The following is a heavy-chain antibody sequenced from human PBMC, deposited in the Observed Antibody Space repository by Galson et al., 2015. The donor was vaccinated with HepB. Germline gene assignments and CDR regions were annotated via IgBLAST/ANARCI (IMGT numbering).Heavy chain of an antibody. CDR3: ARGLDGDYVPFDY. CDR2: IKSKTDGGTT. Sequence: SLRLSCAASGFTFSNAWMSWVRQAPGKGLEWVGRIKSKTDGGTTDYAAPVKGRFTISRDDSKNTLYLQMNSLRAEDTAVYYCARGLDGDYVPFDYWGQGTLVTVSP. D-gene: IGHD4-17*01. V-gene: IGHV3-15*01. J-gene: IGHJ4*02. CDR1: GFTFSNAW.